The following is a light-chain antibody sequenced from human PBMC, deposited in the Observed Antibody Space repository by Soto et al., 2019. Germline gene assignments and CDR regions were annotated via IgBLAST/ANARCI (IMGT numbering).Light chain of an antibody. Sequence: DIVMTQSPLSLPVTPGEPASISCRSSQSLLHSNGYYYLDWYLQKPGQSPQLLIYLGSNRASGLPDRFSGSGSGTDFTLKISRVEAEDVGVYYCVQALQTRTFGKGTKVDIK. V-gene: IGKV2-28*01. CDR2: LGS. CDR3: VQALQTRT. J-gene: IGKJ1*01. CDR1: QSLLHSNGYYY.